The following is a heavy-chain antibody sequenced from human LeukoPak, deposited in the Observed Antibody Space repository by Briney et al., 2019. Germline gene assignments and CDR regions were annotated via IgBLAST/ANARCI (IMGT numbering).Heavy chain of an antibody. Sequence: GGSLRLSCAASGFTFSSYGMHWVRQAPGKGLEWVAVISYDGSNKYYADSMKGRFTISRGNSKNTLYLQMNSLRAEDTAVYYCAKDRHSTYYYGMDVWGQGTTVTVSS. J-gene: IGHJ6*02. CDR1: GFTFSSYG. CDR3: AKDRHSTYYYGMDV. D-gene: IGHD4-11*01. CDR2: ISYDGSNK. V-gene: IGHV3-30*18.